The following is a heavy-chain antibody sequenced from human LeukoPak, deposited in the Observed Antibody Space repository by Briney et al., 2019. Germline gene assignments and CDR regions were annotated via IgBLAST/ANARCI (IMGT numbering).Heavy chain of an antibody. Sequence: GGSLRLSCAASGFTFSSFWMHCVRQVPGKGLVWVSGIDTDGTNTNYADSVKGRFTISRDNAKSTIFLQMNSLRAEDTAVYYCARVGFTGYVYYFDYWGQGALVTVSS. J-gene: IGHJ4*02. D-gene: IGHD5-12*01. CDR3: ARVGFTGYVYYFDY. V-gene: IGHV3-74*01. CDR2: IDTDGTNT. CDR1: GFTFSSFW.